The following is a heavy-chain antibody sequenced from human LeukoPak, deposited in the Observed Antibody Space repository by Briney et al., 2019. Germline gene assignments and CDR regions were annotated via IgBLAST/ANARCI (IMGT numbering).Heavy chain of an antibody. CDR2: MNPNSGNT. CDR1: GDSFGNHD. J-gene: IGHJ3*01. D-gene: IGHD2/OR15-2a*01. V-gene: IGHV1-8*02. Sequence: ASVKVSCKATGDSFGNHDVNWVRQATGQGPEWMGWMNPNSGNTGFAQNFQGRVTLTRDTSTRTAYMKLSGLRPEDTAVYFCARNFYGDGFDVWGQGTKVTVSS. CDR3: ARNFYGDGFDV.